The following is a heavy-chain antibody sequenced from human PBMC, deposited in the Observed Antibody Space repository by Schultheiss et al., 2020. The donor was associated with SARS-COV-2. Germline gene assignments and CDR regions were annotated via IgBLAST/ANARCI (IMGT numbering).Heavy chain of an antibody. Sequence: SETLSLTCTVSGGSISSYYWSWIRQPPGKGLEWIGYISNSGNTNSNPSLKSRVTISVDTSKNQFSLKLSSVTAADTAVYYCARRVDINWFDPWGQGTLVTVSS. D-gene: IGHD5-12*01. V-gene: IGHV4-59*12. CDR3: ARRVDINWFDP. CDR2: ISNSGNT. J-gene: IGHJ5*02. CDR1: GGSISSYY.